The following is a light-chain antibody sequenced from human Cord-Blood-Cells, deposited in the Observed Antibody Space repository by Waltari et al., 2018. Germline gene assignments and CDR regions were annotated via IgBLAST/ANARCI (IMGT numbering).Light chain of an antibody. Sequence: EIVLTKSPGTLSLSLGERATLSCRPSQRVSSSYLAWYQQKPVQAPRPLIYGDSSRATGIPDMFSGRGSGTDFTLTISRLGPEGFAVYYGQQYGSLPLTFGGGTKVELK. J-gene: IGKJ4*01. CDR1: QRVSSSY. V-gene: IGKV3-20*01. CDR3: QQYGSLPLT. CDR2: GDS.